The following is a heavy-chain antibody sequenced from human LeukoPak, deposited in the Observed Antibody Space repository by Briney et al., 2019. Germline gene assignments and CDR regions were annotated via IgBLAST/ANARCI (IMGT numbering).Heavy chain of an antibody. V-gene: IGHV3-7*03. J-gene: IGHJ3*02. CDR1: GFTFNNYW. D-gene: IGHD6-13*01. CDR2: INQDGSES. Sequence: GGSLRLSCAASGFTFNNYWMTWVRQVPGRGLEWVANINQDGSESYYVASMKGRFTISRDNAKNSLYLQMNSLRDEDTAIYYCATVWYHVFDIWGQGTMVTVSS. CDR3: ATVWYHVFDI.